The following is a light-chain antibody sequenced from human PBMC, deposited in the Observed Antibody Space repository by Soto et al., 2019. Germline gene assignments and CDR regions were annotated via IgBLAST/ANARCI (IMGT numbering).Light chain of an antibody. Sequence: QLVLTQSPSASASLGASVKLTCTLSNGHSTYAIAWHQQQPEKGPRYLMKLNSDGSHSKENGIPDRFSGSSSGAERYLTISSLQSEDEADYYCQTWGTGIVVFGGGTQLTVL. CDR1: NGHSTYA. J-gene: IGLJ2*01. CDR2: LNSDGSH. V-gene: IGLV4-69*01. CDR3: QTWGTGIVV.